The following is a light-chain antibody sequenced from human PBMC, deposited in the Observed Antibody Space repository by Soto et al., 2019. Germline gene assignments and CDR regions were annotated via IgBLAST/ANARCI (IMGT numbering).Light chain of an antibody. CDR2: AAS. Sequence: DIQMTQSPSSLSASVGDRVTITCRASQGIRNDLGWYQQKPGKAHKPLIYAASSLHSGVPSRFSGSGSGTEFTLPISSPPVEDFATYYCLQYNSCPRTFGQGTKLEIE. J-gene: IGKJ2*01. CDR3: LQYNSCPRT. V-gene: IGKV1-17*01. CDR1: QGIRND.